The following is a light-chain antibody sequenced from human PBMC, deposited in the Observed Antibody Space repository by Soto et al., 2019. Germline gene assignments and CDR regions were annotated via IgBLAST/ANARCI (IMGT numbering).Light chain of an antibody. V-gene: IGKV1-5*01. CDR3: QQYNSYPWT. CDR1: QSIGSW. Sequence: DIQMTQSPSTLSASVGDRVSITCRAGQSIGSWLAWYQQKPGKAPKLLIYDASSLQNGVPSRFRGAESGTEFTLTISSLQPDDFAVYYCQQYNSYPWTFGQGTRWIS. CDR2: DAS. J-gene: IGKJ1*01.